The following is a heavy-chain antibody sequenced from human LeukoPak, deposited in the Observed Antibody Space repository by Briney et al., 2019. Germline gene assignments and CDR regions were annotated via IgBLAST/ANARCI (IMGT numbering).Heavy chain of an antibody. J-gene: IGHJ6*02. V-gene: IGHV4-34*01. Sequence: PSETLSLTCAVYGGSFSGYYWSWIRQPPGKGLEWIGEINHSGSTNYNPSLKSRVTISVDTSKNQFSLKLSSVTAADTAVYYCARLNLERSGSYYYYYGMDVWGQGTTVTVSS. CDR2: INHSGST. CDR3: ARLNLERSGSYYYYYGMDV. D-gene: IGHD3-10*01. CDR1: GGSFSGYY.